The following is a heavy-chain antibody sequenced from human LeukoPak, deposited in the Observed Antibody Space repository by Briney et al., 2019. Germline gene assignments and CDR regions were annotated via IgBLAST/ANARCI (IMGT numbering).Heavy chain of an antibody. CDR1: GDSINSGSYY. CDR2: MYYSGDT. V-gene: IGHV4-39*02. D-gene: IGHD3-3*01. CDR3: AKDGTRYGLWSGYWYLDY. Sequence: PSETLSLTCTVSGDSINSGSYYWGWIRQPPGEGLEWIGSMYYSGDTYYNPSLESRLTISVDTSKNQFSLNLSSVTAADTAVYYCAKDGTRYGLWSGYWYLDYWGQGTLVTVSS. J-gene: IGHJ4*02.